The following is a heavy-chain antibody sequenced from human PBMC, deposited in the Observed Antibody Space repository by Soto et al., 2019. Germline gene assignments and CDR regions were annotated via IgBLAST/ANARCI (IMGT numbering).Heavy chain of an antibody. D-gene: IGHD3-10*01. Sequence: QVQLVQSGAEVKKPGASVKVSCKASGYKFINHYIHWVRQAPGVGLEWMGIINHNGGGTDYAQKFQGRVTMTTDTYASTVHMELSSLRSEDTAVYFCARDSSASATSYSFDYWGQGTLVTVSS. J-gene: IGHJ4*02. CDR1: GYKFINHY. V-gene: IGHV1-46*01. CDR3: ARDSSASATSYSFDY. CDR2: INHNGGGT.